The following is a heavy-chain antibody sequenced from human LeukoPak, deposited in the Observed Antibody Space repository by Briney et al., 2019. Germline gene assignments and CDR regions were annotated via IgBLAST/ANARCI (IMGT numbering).Heavy chain of an antibody. V-gene: IGHV4-59*01. J-gene: IGHJ5*02. D-gene: IGHD1-26*01. CDR1: GGSISTYY. CDR3: ARGGNYWAQWWFDP. CDR2: IYYTGSI. Sequence: SETLSLTCTVSGGSISTYYWSWIRQPPGKGLEWIGYIYYTGSISDSPSLKSQVTMSLDTSKKQFSLELNSLTPADTAVYYCARGGNYWAQWWFDPWGRGTLVSVSS.